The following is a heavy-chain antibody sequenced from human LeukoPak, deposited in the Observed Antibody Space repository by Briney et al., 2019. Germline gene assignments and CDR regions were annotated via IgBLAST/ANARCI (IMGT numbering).Heavy chain of an antibody. CDR1: GGTFSSYT. CDR3: ASQSVPAAIGRGLRFDP. D-gene: IGHD2-2*01. Sequence: SVKVSCKASGGTFSSYTISWVRQAPGQGLEWMGRIIPILGIANYAQKFQGRVTITADKSTSTAYMELSSLRSEDTAVYYCASQSVPAAIGRGLRFDPWGQGTLVTVSS. CDR2: IIPILGIA. V-gene: IGHV1-69*02. J-gene: IGHJ5*02.